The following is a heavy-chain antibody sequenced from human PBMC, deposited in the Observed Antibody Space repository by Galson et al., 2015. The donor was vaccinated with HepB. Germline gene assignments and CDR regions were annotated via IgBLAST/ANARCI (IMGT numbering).Heavy chain of an antibody. CDR1: GFTFSSYA. J-gene: IGHJ4*02. D-gene: IGHD2/OR15-2a*01. Sequence: SLRLSCAASGFTFSSYAMHWVRQAPGKGLEWVAVISYDGSNKYYADSVKGRFTISRDNSKNTLYLQMNSLRAEDTAVYYCARDNKESDPGALNYWGQGTLVTVSS. CDR3: ARDNKESDPGALNY. CDR2: ISYDGSNK. V-gene: IGHV3-30*04.